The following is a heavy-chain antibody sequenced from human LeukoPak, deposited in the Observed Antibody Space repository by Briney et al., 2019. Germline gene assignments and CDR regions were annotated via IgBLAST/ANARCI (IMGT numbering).Heavy chain of an antibody. Sequence: PSETLSLTCTVSGGSISSYYWSWIRQPPGKGLEWIGYIYYSGSTNYNPSLKSRVTISVDTSKNQFSLKLSSVTAADTAVYYCARDTRRDYDYVWGSYQPAHAFDIWGQGTMVTVSS. J-gene: IGHJ3*02. CDR3: ARDTRRDYDYVWGSYQPAHAFDI. V-gene: IGHV4-59*01. D-gene: IGHD3-16*02. CDR2: IYYSGST. CDR1: GGSISSYY.